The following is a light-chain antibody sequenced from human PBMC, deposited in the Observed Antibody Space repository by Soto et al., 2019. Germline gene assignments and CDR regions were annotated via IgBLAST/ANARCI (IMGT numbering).Light chain of an antibody. CDR1: SSDVGGYNY. CDR2: AVS. J-gene: IGLJ2*01. Sequence: QSVLTQPPSASGSPGQSVTISCTGTSSDVGGYNYVSWYQQHPGKAPKLMIYAVSKLPSGVPDRISGSKSGNTDSLTVSGLQAEAAADYSCSAYAGRNTVVLGGGTKVT. V-gene: IGLV2-8*01. CDR3: SAYAGRNTVV.